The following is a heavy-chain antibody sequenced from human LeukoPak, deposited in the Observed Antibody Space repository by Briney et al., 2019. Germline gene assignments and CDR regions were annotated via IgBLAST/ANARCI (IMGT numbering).Heavy chain of an antibody. CDR1: GFIFDDYT. J-gene: IGHJ6*03. Sequence: GGSLRLSCAASGFIFDDYTMHWVRQPPGKGLEWVSLMTWDAGTTYYADSVKGRFTISRDNSKNSLYLQMNSLRSEDTALYYCAKGGQTAARDMDVWGKGTTVTVSS. D-gene: IGHD2-2*01. V-gene: IGHV3-43*01. CDR3: AKGGQTAARDMDV. CDR2: MTWDAGTT.